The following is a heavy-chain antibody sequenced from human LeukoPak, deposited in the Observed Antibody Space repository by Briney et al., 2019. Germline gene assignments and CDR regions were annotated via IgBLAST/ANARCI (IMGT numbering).Heavy chain of an antibody. D-gene: IGHD5-18*01. Sequence: GGSLRLSCAASGFSVSSNYMSWVRQAPGKGLEWVSIIYSGGSRYYADSVKGRFTISRDNSKNSLYLQMNSLRDEDTAVYYCARVAEIQLWLRSAFDYWGQGTLVTVSS. CDR3: ARVAEIQLWLRSAFDY. V-gene: IGHV3-66*01. CDR1: GFSVSSNY. CDR2: IYSGGSR. J-gene: IGHJ4*02.